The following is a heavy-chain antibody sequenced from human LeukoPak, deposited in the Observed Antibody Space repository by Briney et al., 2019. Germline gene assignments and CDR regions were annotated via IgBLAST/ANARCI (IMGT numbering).Heavy chain of an antibody. CDR3: ARPRYYGSGSLGLDFGMDV. J-gene: IGHJ6*02. Sequence: GASVKVSCKASGYTFTGYYMHWVRQAPGQGLEWMGWIRAYNGNTNYVQKFQGRVTMTTDTSTNTAYMELRSLRPDDTAVYYCARPRYYGSGSLGLDFGMDVWGQGTTVTVSS. D-gene: IGHD3-10*01. CDR2: IRAYNGNT. CDR1: GYTFTGYY. V-gene: IGHV1-18*04.